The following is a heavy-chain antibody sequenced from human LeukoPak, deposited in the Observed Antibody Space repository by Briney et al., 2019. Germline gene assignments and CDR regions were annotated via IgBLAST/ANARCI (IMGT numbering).Heavy chain of an antibody. J-gene: IGHJ1*01. CDR3: ARGYSVAGLFQH. V-gene: IGHV4-34*01. D-gene: IGHD6-19*01. CDR2: INHSGST. CDR1: GGSLSGYY. Sequence: SETLSLTCAVYGGSLSGYYWSWIRQPPGKGLEWIGEINHSGSTNYNPSLKSRVTISVDTSKNQFSLKLSSVTAADTAVYYCARGYSVAGLFQHWGQGTLVTVSS.